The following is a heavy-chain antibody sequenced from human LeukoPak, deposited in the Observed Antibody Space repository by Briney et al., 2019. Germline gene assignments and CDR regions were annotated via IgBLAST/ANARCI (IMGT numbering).Heavy chain of an antibody. CDR1: GFTFSSYA. CDR2: ISYDGSNK. Sequence: PGRSLRLSCAASGFTFSSYAMHWVRQAPGKGLEWVAVISYDGSNKYYADSVKGRFTISRDNSKNTLYLQMNSLRAEDTAVYYCARALGYSYGYGYYFDYWGQGTLVTVSS. J-gene: IGHJ4*02. V-gene: IGHV3-30*14. CDR3: ARALGYSYGYGYYFDY. D-gene: IGHD5-18*01.